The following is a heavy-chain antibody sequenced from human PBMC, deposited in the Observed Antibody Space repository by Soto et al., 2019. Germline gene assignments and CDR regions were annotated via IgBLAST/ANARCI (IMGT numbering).Heavy chain of an antibody. J-gene: IGHJ3*02. CDR2: IKRSGNT. D-gene: IGHD4-4*01. Sequence: QVQLQQWGAGLLKPSETLSLTCGVYGGYFHDDYWSGIRQSPGKGLEWIGEIKRSGNTYYNPSLGSRVSTSIDLSKNQFSLSLTSVTAADTAVYYCARGLTTVYLMRRYYAFDIWSQETMVTVSS. CDR1: GGYFHDDY. CDR3: ARGLTTVYLMRRYYAFDI. V-gene: IGHV4-34*01.